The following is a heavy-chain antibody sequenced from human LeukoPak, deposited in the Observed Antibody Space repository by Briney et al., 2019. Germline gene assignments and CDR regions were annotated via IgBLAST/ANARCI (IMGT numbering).Heavy chain of an antibody. Sequence: PSETLSLTCTVSGGSISSYYWNWIRQPPGRGLEWIGYIYTSGSTNYNPSLKSRVTISVDTSKNQFSLKLISVTAAETAVYYCARKYCSSTRCYDYFDYWGQGTLVSVSS. CDR3: ARKYCSSTRCYDYFDY. D-gene: IGHD2-2*01. V-gene: IGHV4-4*09. J-gene: IGHJ4*02. CDR1: GGSISSYY. CDR2: IYTSGST.